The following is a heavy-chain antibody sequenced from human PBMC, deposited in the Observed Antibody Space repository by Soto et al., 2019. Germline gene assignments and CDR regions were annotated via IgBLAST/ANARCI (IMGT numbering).Heavy chain of an antibody. CDR1: SGSISSSNW. V-gene: IGHV4-4*02. CDR3: ARYPSGSSYFDY. CDR2: IYHSGST. Sequence: QVQLQELGPGLVKPSGTLSLACVVSSGSISSSNWWSWVRQPPGKGLEWIGEIYHSGSTNYNPSLKSRVTISVDKSKNQFSLKRSSVTAADTAVYYCARYPSGSSYFDYWRQGTLVTVSP. D-gene: IGHD3-10*01. J-gene: IGHJ4*02.